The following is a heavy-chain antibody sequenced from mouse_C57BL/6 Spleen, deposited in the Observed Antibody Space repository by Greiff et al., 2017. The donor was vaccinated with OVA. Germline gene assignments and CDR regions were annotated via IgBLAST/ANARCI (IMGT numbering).Heavy chain of an antibody. CDR2: IYPGDGDT. D-gene: IGHD2-2*01. CDR1: GYAFSSSW. CDR3: ARTMVTTKGGFAY. V-gene: IGHV1-82*01. J-gene: IGHJ3*01. Sequence: VKLMESGPELVKPGASVKISCKASGYAFSSSWMNWVKQRPGKGLEWIGRIYPGDGDTNYNGKFKGKATLTADKSSSTAYMQLSSLTSEDSAVYFCARTMVTTKGGFAYWGQGTLVTVSA.